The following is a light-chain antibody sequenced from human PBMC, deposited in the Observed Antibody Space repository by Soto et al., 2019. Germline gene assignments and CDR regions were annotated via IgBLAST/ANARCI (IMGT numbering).Light chain of an antibody. CDR1: SSNIGNNA. Sequence: QSVLTQPPSVSEAPRQRVTISCSGSSSNIGNNAVNWFQQLPGKAPKLLIYYDDRVPSGVSDRFSGSKSGTSASLAIRGRQSEDEDDYYCATWDDIRNGPVFGGGTKLTVL. CDR3: ATWDDIRNGPV. V-gene: IGLV1-36*01. J-gene: IGLJ2*01. CDR2: YDD.